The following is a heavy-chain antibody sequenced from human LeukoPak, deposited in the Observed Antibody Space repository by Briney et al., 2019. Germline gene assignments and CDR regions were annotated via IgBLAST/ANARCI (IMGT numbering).Heavy chain of an antibody. V-gene: IGHV4-30-4*01. CDR1: GCSISSGDYY. CDR2: IYYSGST. Sequence: PSQTLSLTCTVSGCSISSGDYYWSWIRQPPGTGLEWIGYIYYSGSTYYDPSLKSRVTISVDTSKNQFSLKLSSVTAADTAVYYCARGDIVLMVYASHWGQGTLVTVSS. CDR3: ARGDIVLMVYASH. D-gene: IGHD2-8*01. J-gene: IGHJ4*02.